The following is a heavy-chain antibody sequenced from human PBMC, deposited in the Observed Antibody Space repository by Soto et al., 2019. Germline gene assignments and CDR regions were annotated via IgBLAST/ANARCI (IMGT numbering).Heavy chain of an antibody. V-gene: IGHV1-18*01. CDR1: GYTFTTYG. CDR3: ARGPTDYYDNSGNYFLDY. CDR2: ISTYNGNT. Sequence: QVQLVQSGAEVKKPGASVKVSCKASGYTFTTYGMRWVRQAPGQGLDWMGWISTYNGNTKYAERLQGRVTMTTDTTTSTAYMELRSLRSDDTAVYYCARGPTDYYDNSGNYFLDYWGQGTLVTVSS. D-gene: IGHD3-22*01. J-gene: IGHJ4*02.